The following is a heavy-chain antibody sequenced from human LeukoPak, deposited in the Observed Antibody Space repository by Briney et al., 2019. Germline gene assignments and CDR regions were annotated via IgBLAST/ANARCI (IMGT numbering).Heavy chain of an antibody. J-gene: IGHJ4*02. Sequence: ASVKVSCKASGYTFTSYGISWVRQAPGQGLEWMGWISAYNGNTNYAQKLQGRVTMTTDTSTSTAYMELRSLRSDDTAVYYCARDFVLRPPPRDVRRGASLDQFDYWGQGTLVTVSS. D-gene: IGHD5/OR15-5a*01. V-gene: IGHV1-18*01. CDR1: GYTFTSYG. CDR2: ISAYNGNT. CDR3: ARDFVLRPPPRDVRRGASLDQFDY.